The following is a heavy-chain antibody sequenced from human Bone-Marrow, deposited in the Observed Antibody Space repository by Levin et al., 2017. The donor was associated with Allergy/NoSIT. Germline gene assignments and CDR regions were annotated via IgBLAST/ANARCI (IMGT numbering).Heavy chain of an antibody. Sequence: PSETLSLTCAASGFTFSSSWMTWVRQAPGKGLEWVGNIKQDGSEKYYVDSVKGRFTISRDNAKNSLYLQMDSLRAEDTAVYYCAKQTMMDVWGQGTTVTVSS. J-gene: IGHJ6*02. CDR1: GFTFSSSW. CDR3: AKQTMMDV. D-gene: IGHD1/OR15-1a*01. CDR2: IKQDGSEK. V-gene: IGHV3-7*01.